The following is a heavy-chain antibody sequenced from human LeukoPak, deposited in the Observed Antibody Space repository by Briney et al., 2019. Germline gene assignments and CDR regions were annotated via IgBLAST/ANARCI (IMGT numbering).Heavy chain of an antibody. CDR3: ARPYTSGYRGAFDI. J-gene: IGHJ3*02. D-gene: IGHD6-19*01. V-gene: IGHV4-38-2*02. Sequence: SETLSFNCTGSGYSISSGYYWGWIRQPPGKGLEWIGSIYHSGSTYYNPSLKSRVTISVDTCKNQFSLNLSSVTAADTAVYYCARPYTSGYRGAFDIWGQGTMVTVSS. CDR1: GYSISSGYY. CDR2: IYHSGST.